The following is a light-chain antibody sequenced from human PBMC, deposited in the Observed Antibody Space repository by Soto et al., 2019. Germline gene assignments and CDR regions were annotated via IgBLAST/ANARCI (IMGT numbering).Light chain of an antibody. CDR1: QGIGAT. Sequence: VSPGEGATLYCRASQGIGATLAWYQHKPGQTPRLLIYDTSTRATGVPTRFSGSRSGAEFTLTINSLQSEDAAVYYCQQRSNGPPITFGQGTLPEV. J-gene: IGKJ5*01. CDR3: QQRSNGPPIT. CDR2: DTS. V-gene: IGKV3-15*01.